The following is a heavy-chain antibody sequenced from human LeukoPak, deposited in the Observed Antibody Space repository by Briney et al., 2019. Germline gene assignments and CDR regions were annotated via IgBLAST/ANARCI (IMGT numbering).Heavy chain of an antibody. J-gene: IGHJ3*02. CDR2: INPNSGGT. CDR1: GYTFTGYY. Sequence: ASVKVSCKASGYTFTGYYMHWVRQAPGQGLEWMGRINPNSGGTNYAQKFQGRVTMTRDTSISTAYMELSRLRSDDTAVYCCARTISRDAFDIWGQGTMVTVSS. CDR3: ARTISRDAFDI. V-gene: IGHV1-2*06. D-gene: IGHD3-3*02.